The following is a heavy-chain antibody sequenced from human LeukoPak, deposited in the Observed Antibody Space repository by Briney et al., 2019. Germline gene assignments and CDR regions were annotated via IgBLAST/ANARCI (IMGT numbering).Heavy chain of an antibody. V-gene: IGHV4-34*01. Sequence: SETLSLTCAVYGGSFSGYYWSWIRQPPGKGLEWIGEINHSGSTNYNPSLKSRVTITVDTSKNQFSLKLSSVTAADTAVYYCARGSNDFWSGYYLLDYWGQGTLVTVSS. CDR1: GGSFSGYY. J-gene: IGHJ4*02. CDR2: INHSGST. D-gene: IGHD3-3*01. CDR3: ARGSNDFWSGYYLLDY.